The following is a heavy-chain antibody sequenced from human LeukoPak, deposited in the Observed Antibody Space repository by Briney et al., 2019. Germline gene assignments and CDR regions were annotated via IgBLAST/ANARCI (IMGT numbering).Heavy chain of an antibody. V-gene: IGHV3-66*01. J-gene: IGHJ4*02. Sequence: GGSLRLSCAASGFTVSGNYISWVRQSPGKGLEWVSVIYSGETTYYADSVKGRFTLSRDNFKNTVYLQMNSLRAEDTAVYYCARGYSSSSLFDYWGQGTLVTVST. CDR1: GFTVSGNY. CDR3: ARGYSSSSLFDY. D-gene: IGHD6-6*01. CDR2: IYSGETT.